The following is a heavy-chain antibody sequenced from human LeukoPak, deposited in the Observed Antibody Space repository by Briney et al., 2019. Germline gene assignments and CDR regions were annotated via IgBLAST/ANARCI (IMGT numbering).Heavy chain of an antibody. Sequence: ASVKVSCKASGYTFTGYYMHWVRQAPGQGLEWMGWINPNSGGTNYAQKFQGRVTMTRDTSISTAYMELSRLRSDDTAVYYCAREGRGSGSSPNWFDPWGQGTLVTVSS. CDR3: AREGRGSGSSPNWFDP. J-gene: IGHJ5*02. CDR1: GYTFTGYY. D-gene: IGHD3-10*01. CDR2: INPNSGGT. V-gene: IGHV1-2*02.